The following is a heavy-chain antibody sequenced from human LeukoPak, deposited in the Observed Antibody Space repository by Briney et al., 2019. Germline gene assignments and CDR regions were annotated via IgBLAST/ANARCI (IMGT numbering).Heavy chain of an antibody. CDR3: ARDGSGDYYFDY. V-gene: IGHV4-31*03. CDR1: GGSISSGGYY. Sequence: SETLSLTCTVSGGSISSGGYYWSWIRQHPGKGLEWIGTMYYSGSTYYNPSLKSRVTILVDTSKNQFSLKLSSVTAADTAVYYCARDGSGDYYFDYWGQGTLVTVSS. J-gene: IGHJ4*02. D-gene: IGHD4-17*01. CDR2: MYYSGST.